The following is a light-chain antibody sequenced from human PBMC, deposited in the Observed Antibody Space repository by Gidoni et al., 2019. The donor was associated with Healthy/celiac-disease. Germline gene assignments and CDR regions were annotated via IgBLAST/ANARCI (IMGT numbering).Light chain of an antibody. Sequence: ETVLTQSPGTLSLSPGESATLSCRASQSVSSSYLACYQQNPGQAPRLLIYGASSRATGIPDRFSGSWSGTDFTLTISRLEPEDFAVYYCQQYGSSPTFXQXTKVEIK. CDR1: QSVSSSY. J-gene: IGKJ1*01. V-gene: IGKV3-20*01. CDR3: QQYGSSPT. CDR2: GAS.